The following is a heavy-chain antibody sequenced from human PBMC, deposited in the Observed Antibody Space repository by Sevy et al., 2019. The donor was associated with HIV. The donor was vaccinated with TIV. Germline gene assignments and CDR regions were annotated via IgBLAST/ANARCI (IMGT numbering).Heavy chain of an antibody. J-gene: IGHJ6*02. Sequence: GGSLRLSCAASGFTVSSNYMSWVRQAPGKGLEWVSVIYSGGSTYYADSVKGRFTISRDNSKNTLYLKMNSLRAEDTAVYYCARDLTMVRGIDHYYHYYGMDVWGQGTTVTVSS. CDR1: GFTVSSNY. D-gene: IGHD3-10*01. V-gene: IGHV3-53*01. CDR3: ARDLTMVRGIDHYYHYYGMDV. CDR2: IYSGGST.